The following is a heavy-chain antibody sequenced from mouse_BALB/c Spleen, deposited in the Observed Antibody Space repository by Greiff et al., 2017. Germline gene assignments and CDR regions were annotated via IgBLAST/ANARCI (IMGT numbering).Heavy chain of an antibody. CDR3: ARGHYDGYSYAMDY. D-gene: IGHD2-3*01. Sequence: EVKLMESGGGLVKPGGSLKLSCAASGFTFSSYAMSWVRQTPEKRLEWVASISSGGSTYYPDSVKGRFTISRDNARNILYLQMSSLRSEDTAMYYCARGHYDGYSYAMDYWGQGTSVTVSS. CDR1: GFTFSSYA. V-gene: IGHV5-6-5*01. CDR2: ISSGGST. J-gene: IGHJ4*01.